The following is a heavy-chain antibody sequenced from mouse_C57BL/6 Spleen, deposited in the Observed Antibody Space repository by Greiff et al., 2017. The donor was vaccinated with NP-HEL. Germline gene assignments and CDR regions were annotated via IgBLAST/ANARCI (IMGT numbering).Heavy chain of an antibody. CDR2: IWSDGST. J-gene: IGHJ4*01. Sequence: QVQLKQSGPGLVAPSQSLSITCTVSGFSLTSYGVHWVRQPPGKGLEWLVVIWSDGSTTYNSALKSRLSISKDNSKSQVFLQMNSLQTDDTAMYDGARHETAQGYYAMDYWGQGTSVTVSS. CDR3: ARHETAQGYYAMDY. CDR1: GFSLTSYG. V-gene: IGHV2-6-1*01. D-gene: IGHD3-2*02.